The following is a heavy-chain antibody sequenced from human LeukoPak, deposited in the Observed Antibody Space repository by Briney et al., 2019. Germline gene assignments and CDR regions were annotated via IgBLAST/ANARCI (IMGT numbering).Heavy chain of an antibody. D-gene: IGHD2-2*02. CDR2: ISGSGGST. CDR1: GFTFSDYY. CDR3: AKVPSNDIVVVPAAIDFDY. J-gene: IGHJ4*02. Sequence: GGSLRLSCAASGFTFSDYYMSWVRQAPGKGLEWVSAISGSGGSTYYADSVKGRFTISRDNSKNTLYLQMNSLRAEDTAVYYCAKVPSNDIVVVPAAIDFDYWGQGTLVTVSS. V-gene: IGHV3-23*01.